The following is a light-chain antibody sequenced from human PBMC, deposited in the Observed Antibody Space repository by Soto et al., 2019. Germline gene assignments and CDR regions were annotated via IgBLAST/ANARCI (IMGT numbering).Light chain of an antibody. CDR3: PQDNTLPPNT. CDR2: VSS. CDR1: QSVSSH. J-gene: IGKJ4*02. Sequence: EIRVKMSPATLSVTPGERATLSCRASQSVSSHLAWYQPTPGQAPRLLIYVSSTRATGIPARFSGSGSGTEVTLTISSLQSEDVAVHYWPQDNTLPPNTCGGGTML. V-gene: IGKV3-15*01.